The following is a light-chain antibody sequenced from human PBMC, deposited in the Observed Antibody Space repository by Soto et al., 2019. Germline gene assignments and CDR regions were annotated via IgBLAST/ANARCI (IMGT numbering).Light chain of an antibody. V-gene: IGLV1-40*01. Sequence: SVLTQPPSVSGAPGQKVTISCTRSSSNIGAAYDVHWYQHLPGTAPKLLIYGNNNRPSGVPDRFSGSKSGTSASLAITGLQAEDEADYYCQSYDSRLSGWVFGGGTKVTVL. CDR1: SSNIGAAYD. J-gene: IGLJ3*02. CDR2: GNN. CDR3: QSYDSRLSGWV.